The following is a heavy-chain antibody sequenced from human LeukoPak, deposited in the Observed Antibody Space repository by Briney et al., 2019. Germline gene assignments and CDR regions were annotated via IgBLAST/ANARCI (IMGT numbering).Heavy chain of an antibody. CDR3: ARGLRYYDSSGYYGLFDY. V-gene: IGHV4-34*01. CDR2: INHSGST. CDR1: GGSFSGYY. D-gene: IGHD3-22*01. Sequence: PSETLPLTCAVYGGSFSGYYWSWIRQPPGKGLEWIGEINHSGSTNYNPSLKSRVTISVDTSKDQFSLKLSSVTAADTAVYYCARGLRYYDSSGYYGLFDYWGQGTLVTVSS. J-gene: IGHJ4*02.